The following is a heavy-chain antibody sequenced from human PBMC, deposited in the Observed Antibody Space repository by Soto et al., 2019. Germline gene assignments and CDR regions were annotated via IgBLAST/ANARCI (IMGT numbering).Heavy chain of an antibody. D-gene: IGHD4-17*01. CDR1: GFTFDDYA. CDR2: ISWNSGNL. Sequence: EVQLVESGGGLVQPGRSLRLSCAASGFTFDDYAMHWVRQGPGKGLEWVSSISWNSGNLGYSDSVKGRVCISRDNAKNSLYLQMNSLRGEDTALYYCAKGASTTVFAFNDYWGQGPLVTVSS. V-gene: IGHV3-9*01. J-gene: IGHJ4*02. CDR3: AKGASTTVFAFNDY.